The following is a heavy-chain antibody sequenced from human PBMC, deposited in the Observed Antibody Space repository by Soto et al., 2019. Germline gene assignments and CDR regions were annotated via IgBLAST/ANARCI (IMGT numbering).Heavy chain of an antibody. Sequence: ETLSLTCTVSDGSINSYYWSWIRQPPGKGREWIGYIYYSGSTNYSPSLKCRVTISVDTSNTQFSLRLSSVTAADTALYYCARHRYSYGVYYFDYWGQGTLVTVSS. D-gene: IGHD5-18*01. CDR3: ARHRYSYGVYYFDY. CDR1: DGSINSYY. CDR2: IYYSGST. V-gene: IGHV4-59*08. J-gene: IGHJ4*02.